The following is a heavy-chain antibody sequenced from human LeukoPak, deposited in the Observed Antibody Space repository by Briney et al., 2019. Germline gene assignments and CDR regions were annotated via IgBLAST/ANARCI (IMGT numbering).Heavy chain of an antibody. J-gene: IGHJ4*02. CDR1: GSTFSSYA. CDR3: ASREGVGLYCSSTSCYAQHDY. V-gene: IGHV1-69*13. CDR2: IIPIFGTA. Sequence: SVKVSCKASGSTFSSYAISWVRQAPGQGLEWMGGIIPIFGTANYAQKFQGRVTITADESTSTAYMELSSLRSEDTAVYYCASREGVGLYCSSTSCYAQHDYWGQGTLVTVSS. D-gene: IGHD2-2*01.